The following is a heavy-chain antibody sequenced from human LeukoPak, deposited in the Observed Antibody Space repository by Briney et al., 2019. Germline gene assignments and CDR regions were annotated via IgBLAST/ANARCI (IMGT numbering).Heavy chain of an antibody. CDR3: ARLRWLAD. D-gene: IGHD6-19*01. Sequence: SETLSLTCAVYGGSFSGYYWSWIRQPPGKGLEWIGEINHSGSTNYNPSLKSRVTISVDTSKNQFSLKLSSVTAADTAVYYCARLRWLADWGQGTLVTVPS. V-gene: IGHV4-34*01. CDR1: GGSFSGYY. CDR2: INHSGST. J-gene: IGHJ4*02.